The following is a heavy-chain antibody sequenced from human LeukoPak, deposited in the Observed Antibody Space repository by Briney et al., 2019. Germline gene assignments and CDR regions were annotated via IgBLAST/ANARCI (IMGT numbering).Heavy chain of an antibody. Sequence: PGGSLRLSCAASGFTFSSYAMSWVRQAPGKGLGWVSAISGSGGSTYYADSVKGRFTISRDNSKNTLYLQMNSLRAEDTAVYYCAKDASPIFGVVTAFDYWGQGTLVTVSS. CDR2: ISGSGGST. J-gene: IGHJ4*02. D-gene: IGHD3-3*01. CDR3: AKDASPIFGVVTAFDY. V-gene: IGHV3-23*01. CDR1: GFTFSSYA.